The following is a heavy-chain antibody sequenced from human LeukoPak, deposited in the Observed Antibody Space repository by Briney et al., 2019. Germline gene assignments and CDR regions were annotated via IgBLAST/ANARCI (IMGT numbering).Heavy chain of an antibody. Sequence: SETLSLTCTVSGGSISSSSYYWGWIRQPPGKGLEWIGHIYYSGGTKYNPSLKSRVTISVVTPKNQFSLKLSSVTAAGTAVYYCARYYYDRSGYSHGMDVWGQGTTVTVSS. CDR2: IYYSGGT. CDR1: GGSISSSSYY. V-gene: IGHV4-61*05. D-gene: IGHD3-22*01. CDR3: ARYYYDRSGYSHGMDV. J-gene: IGHJ6*02.